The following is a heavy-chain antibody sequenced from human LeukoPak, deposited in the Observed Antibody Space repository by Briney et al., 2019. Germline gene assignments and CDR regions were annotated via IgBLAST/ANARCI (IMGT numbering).Heavy chain of an antibody. Sequence: GGSLRLSCAPTGFTFSSYGMHWVREAPGKELEWVAFIRYDGSNKYYADSVKGRFTISRDNSKNTLYLQMNSLRAEDTAVYYCAKGLGGWSDAFDIWGQGTMVTVSS. J-gene: IGHJ3*02. CDR1: GFTFSSYG. D-gene: IGHD6-19*01. CDR3: AKGLGGWSDAFDI. V-gene: IGHV3-30*02. CDR2: IRYDGSNK.